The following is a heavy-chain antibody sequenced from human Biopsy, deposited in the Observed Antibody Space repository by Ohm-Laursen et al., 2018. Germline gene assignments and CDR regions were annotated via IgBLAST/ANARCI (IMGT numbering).Heavy chain of an antibody. V-gene: IGHV4-4*07. CDR1: GDSINNYY. D-gene: IGHD1-26*01. CDR2: IYTSGSP. J-gene: IGHJ3*02. Sequence: SDTLSLTCTVSGDSINNYYWSWIRQPAGKGLEWIGRIYTSGSPNYNLSLESRVTMSVDTSKNQFSLNLRSVTAADTAVYYCARRTGRYYVYGAFDIWGQGTVVTVSS. CDR3: ARRTGRYYVYGAFDI.